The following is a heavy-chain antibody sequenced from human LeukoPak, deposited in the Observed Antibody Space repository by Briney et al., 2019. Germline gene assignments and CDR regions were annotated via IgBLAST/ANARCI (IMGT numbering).Heavy chain of an antibody. CDR1: GGSISSSSYY. Sequence: SETLSLTCTVSGGSISSSSYYWGWIRQPPGKGLEWIGSIYYSGSTYYNPSLKSRVTISVDTSKNQFSLKLSSVTAADTAVYYCARHGRYYDSSGYFDYWGQGTLVTVSS. CDR3: ARHGRYYDSSGYFDY. D-gene: IGHD3-22*01. V-gene: IGHV4-39*01. J-gene: IGHJ4*02. CDR2: IYYSGST.